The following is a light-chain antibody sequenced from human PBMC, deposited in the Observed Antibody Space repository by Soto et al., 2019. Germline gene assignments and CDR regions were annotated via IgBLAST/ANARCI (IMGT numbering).Light chain of an antibody. J-gene: IGKJ4*01. CDR3: QQSYSARLI. Sequence: DIQMTQSPSSVSASIGDTVTITCRASQHISSYLNWFQQKPGKAPKLLVSAASTLQSGVPSRFSGDRSGTDFTLTISSLQPEDFATYFCQQSYSARLIFGGGTKLEIK. CDR1: QHISSY. V-gene: IGKV1-39*01. CDR2: AAS.